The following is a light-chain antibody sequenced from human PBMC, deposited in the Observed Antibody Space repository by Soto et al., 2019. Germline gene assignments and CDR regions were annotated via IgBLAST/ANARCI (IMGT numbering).Light chain of an antibody. CDR3: QQYGRSPKT. Sequence: EIVLTQSPGTLSLSPGERATLSCRASQSINSSYLAWFQQKPGQAPRLLIYGVSSRATGIPDRFSGSGSGTDFTLTISSLEPEDFAVYYCQQYGRSPKTFGQGTKLEIK. CDR1: QSINSSY. J-gene: IGKJ2*01. V-gene: IGKV3-20*01. CDR2: GVS.